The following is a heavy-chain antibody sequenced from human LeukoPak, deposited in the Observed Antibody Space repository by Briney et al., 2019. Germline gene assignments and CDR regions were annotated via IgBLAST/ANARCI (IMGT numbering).Heavy chain of an antibody. CDR2: ICHSGST. J-gene: IGHJ5*02. CDR1: GGSISSYY. CDR3: ARGPERFDP. Sequence: SETLSLTCTVSGGSISSYYWSWIRQPPGKGLEWIGEICHSGSTNYNPSLKSRVTISVDKSKNQFSLKLSSVTAADTAVYYCARGPERFDPWGQGTLVTVSS. V-gene: IGHV4-59*12.